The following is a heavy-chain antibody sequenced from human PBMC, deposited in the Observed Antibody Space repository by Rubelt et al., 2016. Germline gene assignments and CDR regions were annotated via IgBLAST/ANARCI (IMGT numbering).Heavy chain of an antibody. CDR3: AITRPDYGGHSWAKGNDY. J-gene: IGHJ4*02. D-gene: IGHD4-23*01. CDR1: GYTFTTYG. V-gene: IGHV1-18*01. CDR2: ISTYNGKT. Sequence: QVQLVQSGAEVKKPGASVKVSCKASGYTFTTYGISWVRQAPGQGLEWMGWISTYNGKTNYAQNTTGRGPMTSCTSTMTAYVELGRLGADDAAVYYCAITRPDYGGHSWAKGNDYWGQGTLVTVSS.